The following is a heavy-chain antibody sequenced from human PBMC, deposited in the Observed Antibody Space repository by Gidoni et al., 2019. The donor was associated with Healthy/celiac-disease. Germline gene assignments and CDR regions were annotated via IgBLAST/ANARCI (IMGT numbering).Heavy chain of an antibody. J-gene: IGHJ6*02. D-gene: IGHD3-22*01. CDR3: ARAHFFVSSGSKTYYYYGMDV. V-gene: IGHV3-13*01. CDR1: GFTFSSYD. CDR2: IGTAGDT. Sequence: EVQLVESGGGLVQPGGSLRLSCAASGFTFSSYDMHWDRQATGKGLEGGSAIGTAGDTYYPGSVKGRFTISRENAKNSLYLQMNSLRAGDTAVYYCARAHFFVSSGSKTYYYYGMDVWGQGTTVTVSS.